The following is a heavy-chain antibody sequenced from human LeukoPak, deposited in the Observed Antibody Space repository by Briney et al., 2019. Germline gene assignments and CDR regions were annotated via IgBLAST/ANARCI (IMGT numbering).Heavy chain of an antibody. J-gene: IGHJ3*02. Sequence: GGSLRLSCAASGFTFSGSVMHWVRQASGKGLEWVGRITSKPNSYATVYAASVKGRFTISSDDSKNTAYLQMNSLKIEDTAVYYCASSGSSGYGDNPSPRNAFDIWGQGTMVTVSS. CDR1: GFTFSGSV. V-gene: IGHV3-73*01. CDR2: ITSKPNSYAT. CDR3: ASSGSSGYGDNPSPRNAFDI. D-gene: IGHD3-22*01.